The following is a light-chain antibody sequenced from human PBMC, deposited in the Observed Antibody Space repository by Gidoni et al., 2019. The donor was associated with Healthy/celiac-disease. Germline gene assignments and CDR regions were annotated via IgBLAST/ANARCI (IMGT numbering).Light chain of an antibody. V-gene: IGLV2-14*01. Sequence: QSALTQPASVSGSPGQSSTISCTGTSSDVGGYNYVSWYQQHPGKAPKLMIYEVINRPSGVSNRFSCSKSGNTASLTISGLQGEDEADYYCSSYTTSSTRVFGGGTKLTVL. J-gene: IGLJ2*01. CDR2: EVI. CDR3: SSYTTSSTRV. CDR1: SSDVGGYNY.